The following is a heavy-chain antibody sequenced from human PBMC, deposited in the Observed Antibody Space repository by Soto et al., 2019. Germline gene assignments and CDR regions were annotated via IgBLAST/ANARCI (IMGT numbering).Heavy chain of an antibody. CDR1: GGTFSTFG. Sequence: SVKVSCKAAGGTFSTFGISWVRQAPGQGLEWMGGIIPFFGTANYAQKLQDRVTITADESTSTVYMDLRSLRSEDTAIYYCARTPPMDSGDKYYFDFWGQGALVTVSS. CDR2: IIPFFGTA. CDR3: ARTPPMDSGDKYYFDF. D-gene: IGHD3-16*01. J-gene: IGHJ4*02. V-gene: IGHV1-69*13.